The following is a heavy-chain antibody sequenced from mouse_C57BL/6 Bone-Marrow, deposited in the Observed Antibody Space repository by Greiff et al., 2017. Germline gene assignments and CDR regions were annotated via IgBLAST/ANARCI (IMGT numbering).Heavy chain of an antibody. J-gene: IGHJ3*01. CDR2: ISNGGGST. Sequence: DVKLVESGGGLVQPGGSLKLSCAASGFTFSDYYMYWVRQTPEKRLEWVAYISNGGGSTYYPDTVKGRFTISRDNAKNTLYLQMSRLKSEDTAMYYCARPMFAYWGQGTLVTVSA. V-gene: IGHV5-12*01. CDR3: ARPMFAY. CDR1: GFTFSDYY.